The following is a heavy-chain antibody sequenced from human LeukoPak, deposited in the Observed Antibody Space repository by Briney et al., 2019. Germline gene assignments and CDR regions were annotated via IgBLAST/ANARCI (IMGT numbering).Heavy chain of an antibody. D-gene: IGHD6-13*01. Sequence: SETLSLTCAVSGYSISSGYYWGWVRRPPGKGLEWIESIYHSGSTYYNPSLKSRVTINVDTSKTQISLKLSAVTAADTAVYYCARSPPGIAAACTLGSFDPWGQGTLVTVSS. CDR2: IYHSGST. V-gene: IGHV4-38-2*01. CDR3: ARSPPGIAAACTLGSFDP. CDR1: GYSISSGYY. J-gene: IGHJ5*02.